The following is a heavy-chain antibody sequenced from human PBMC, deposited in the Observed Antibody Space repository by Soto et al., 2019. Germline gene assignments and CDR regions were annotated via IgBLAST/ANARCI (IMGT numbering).Heavy chain of an antibody. D-gene: IGHD5-12*01. J-gene: IGHJ4*02. CDR3: AHVQKWLRHFDY. CDR2: IYWDDDK. Sequence: GLDLEWLALIYWDDDKRYSPSLKNRLTITKDTSKNQVVLTMTNMDPVDTATYYCAHVQKWLRHFDYWGQGTLVTVSS. V-gene: IGHV2-5*02.